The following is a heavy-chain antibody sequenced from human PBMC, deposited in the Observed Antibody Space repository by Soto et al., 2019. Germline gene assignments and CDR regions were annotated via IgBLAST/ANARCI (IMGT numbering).Heavy chain of an antibody. CDR2: IYHSGST. Sequence: QVQLQESGPGLVKPSGTLSLTCAVSGGSISSSNWWSWVRQPPGKGLEWIGEIYHSGSTNYNPSLKRRVTLSVXXSXNXXSLKLRSVTAADTAVYYCARVLGYSSSWYAGWFAPWGQGTLVTVSS. CDR3: ARVLGYSSSWYAGWFAP. D-gene: IGHD6-13*01. CDR1: GGSISSSNW. V-gene: IGHV4-4*02. J-gene: IGHJ5*02.